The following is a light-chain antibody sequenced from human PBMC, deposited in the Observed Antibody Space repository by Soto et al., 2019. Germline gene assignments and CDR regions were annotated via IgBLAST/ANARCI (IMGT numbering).Light chain of an antibody. CDR2: GAS. J-gene: IGKJ3*01. Sequence: DIVLTQSPGTLSLSPGESATLSCRPSQSVSSDSLAWYQQKPGQTPRLLIFGASSRATGIPARFSGSGSGTDFTLTISSLQSEDFAVYYCRQYNNWPQTFGPGTKVDIK. CDR1: QSVSSD. CDR3: RQYNNWPQT. V-gene: IGKV3-15*01.